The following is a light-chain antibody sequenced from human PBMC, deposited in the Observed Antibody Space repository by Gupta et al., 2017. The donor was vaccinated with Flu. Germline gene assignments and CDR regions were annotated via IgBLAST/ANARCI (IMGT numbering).Light chain of an antibody. CDR1: QNINNY. CDR3: QQSYSSLWT. CDR2: TAS. V-gene: IGKV1-39*01. J-gene: IGKJ1*01. Sequence: DIQVTQFPSSLSASVGDRVTITCRASQNINNYLNWYQQKPGRAPDLLISTASTVQTGVPSRFSGSGVGTDFTLTISSLQPEDSATFYCQQSYSSLWTFGQGTKVEIK.